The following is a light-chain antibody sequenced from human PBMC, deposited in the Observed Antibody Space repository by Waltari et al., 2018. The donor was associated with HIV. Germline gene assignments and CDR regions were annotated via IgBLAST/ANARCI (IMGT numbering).Light chain of an antibody. CDR1: STDVGSYNY. J-gene: IGLJ1*01. CDR3: CSYAGSLYV. V-gene: IGLV2-11*01. CDR2: DVG. Sequence: QSALTQPRSVSGSPGQSVTIPCTGTSTDVGSYNYVSWYQQHPGNAPKLMLYDVGKRPSGVPDRFSGSKSGNTASLTISGLQAEDEADYYCCSYAGSLYVFGTGTKVTVL.